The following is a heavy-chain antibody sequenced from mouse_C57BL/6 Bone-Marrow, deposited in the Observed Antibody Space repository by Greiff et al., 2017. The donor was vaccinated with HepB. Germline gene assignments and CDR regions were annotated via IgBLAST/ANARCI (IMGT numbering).Heavy chain of an antibody. D-gene: IGHD2-3*01. J-gene: IGHJ3*01. V-gene: IGHV1-64*01. CDR1: GYTFTSYW. CDR3: ARAGWLTAWFAY. Sequence: QVQLQQPGAELVKPGASVKLSCKASGYTFTSYWMHWVKQRPGQGLEWIGMIHPNSGSTNYNEKFKSKATLTVDKSSSTAYMQLSSLTSEDSAVYYCARAGWLTAWFAYWGQGTRVTGSA. CDR2: IHPNSGST.